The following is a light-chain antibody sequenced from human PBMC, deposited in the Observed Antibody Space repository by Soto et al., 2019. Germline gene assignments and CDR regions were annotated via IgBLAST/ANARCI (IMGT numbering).Light chain of an antibody. Sequence: DIQMTQSPSSLSAFVGDRVTITCRASQSISTYLNWYQQKPGNAPRVLIYAVSRLESGVPSRFSGSGSGTDFILTINSLQPEDLGTYYCQQSDDSALTFGGGTKVEIK. CDR3: QQSDDSALT. V-gene: IGKV1-39*01. CDR1: QSISTY. CDR2: AVS. J-gene: IGKJ4*01.